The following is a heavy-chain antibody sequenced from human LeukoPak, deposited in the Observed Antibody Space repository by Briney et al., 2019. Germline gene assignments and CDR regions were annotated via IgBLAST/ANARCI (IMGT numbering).Heavy chain of an antibody. Sequence: GGSLRLSCAASGFTFSGYAMSWVRQAPGKGLEWVSSISASGGDTYYAESVKGRFTIYRDNSRNTLYLQLHSLRAEDTAIYYCARAGANWFDPWGQGSLVTVSS. D-gene: IGHD6-19*01. CDR3: ARAGANWFDP. CDR2: ISASGGDT. V-gene: IGHV3-23*01. CDR1: GFTFSGYA. J-gene: IGHJ5*02.